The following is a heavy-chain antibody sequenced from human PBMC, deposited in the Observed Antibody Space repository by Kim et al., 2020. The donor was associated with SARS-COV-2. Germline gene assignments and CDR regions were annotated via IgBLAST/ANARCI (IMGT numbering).Heavy chain of an antibody. D-gene: IGHD2-15*01. Sequence: GGSLRLSCTASGFTFGDYAMSWVRQAPGKGLVWVGFIRSKAYGGTTEYAASVKGRFTISRDDSKSIAYLQMNSLKTEDTAVYYCTAYCSGGSCYGTFDYWGQGTLVTVSS. CDR1: GFTFGDYA. CDR3: TAYCSGGSCYGTFDY. CDR2: IRSKAYGGTT. V-gene: IGHV3-49*04. J-gene: IGHJ4*02.